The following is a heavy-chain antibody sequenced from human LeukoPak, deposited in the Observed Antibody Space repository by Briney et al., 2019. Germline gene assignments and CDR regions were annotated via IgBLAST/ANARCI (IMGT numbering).Heavy chain of an antibody. D-gene: IGHD5-18*01. J-gene: IGHJ4*02. Sequence: SETLSLTCAVYGGSFSGCYWSWIRQPPGKGLEWIGEINHSGSTNYNPSLKSRVTISVDTSKNQFSLKLSSVTAADTAVYYCARGADTAMIYFDYWGQGTLVTVSS. CDR2: INHSGST. CDR3: ARGADTAMIYFDY. CDR1: GGSFSGCY. V-gene: IGHV4-34*01.